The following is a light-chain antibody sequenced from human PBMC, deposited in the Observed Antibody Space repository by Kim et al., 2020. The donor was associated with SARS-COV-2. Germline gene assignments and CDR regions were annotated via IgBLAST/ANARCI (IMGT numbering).Light chain of an antibody. J-gene: IGLJ3*02. CDR2: SND. CDR1: SSSFGSNT. V-gene: IGLV1-44*01. CDR3: AAWDDSLNGWV. Sequence: QSVLTQPPSASGTPGQRVTISCSGGSSSFGSNTVNWYQQLPGTAPKLLIHSNDQRPSGVPDRFTGSKSGTSASLAISGLQSEDEADYYCAAWDDSLNGWVFGGGTQLTVL.